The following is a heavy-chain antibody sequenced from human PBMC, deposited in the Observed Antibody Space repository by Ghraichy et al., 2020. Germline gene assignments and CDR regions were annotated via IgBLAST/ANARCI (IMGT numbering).Heavy chain of an antibody. J-gene: IGHJ4*02. CDR3: ASQRVLLWFGDGYFDY. V-gene: IGHV4-34*01. D-gene: IGHD3-10*01. CDR1: GGSFSGYY. CDR2: INHSGST. Sequence: SETLSLTCAVYGGSFSGYYWSWIRQPPGKGLEWIGEINHSGSTNYNPSLKSRVTISVDTSKNQFSLKLGSVTAADTAVYYCASQRVLLWFGDGYFDYWGQGTLVTVFS.